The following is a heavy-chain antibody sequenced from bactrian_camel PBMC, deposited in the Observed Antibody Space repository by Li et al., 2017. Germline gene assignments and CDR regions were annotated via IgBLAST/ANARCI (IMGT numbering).Heavy chain of an antibody. J-gene: IGHJ4*01. Sequence: HVQLVESGGGSVQAGGSLRLSCTASGFHFDGSIMSWYRQAPGDEREGVAVIGMRGVTTYADSVKGRFTISKDTAKNILYLQMNRLQPDDTAIYTCAAAGWGHCYTGRTSFDYWGQGTQVTVS. V-gene: IGHV3S55*01. CDR1: GFHFDGSI. CDR2: IGMRGVT. CDR3: AAAGWGHCYTGRTSFDY. D-gene: IGHD3*01.